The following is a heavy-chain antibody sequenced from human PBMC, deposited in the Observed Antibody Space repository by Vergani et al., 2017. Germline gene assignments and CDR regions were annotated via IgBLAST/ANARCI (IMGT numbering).Heavy chain of an antibody. CDR3: ARKGGEYDKDALDV. D-gene: IGHD2-21*01. CDR2: SYTSGAT. CDR1: GGSFSTGGQS. J-gene: IGHJ3*01. V-gene: IGHV4-61*02. Sequence: QVQLQESGPGLVKPSQTLSLTCTVSGGSFSTGGQSWTCLRQSDGKGLEWIGRSYTSGATNYNPSRRSRAFISVDESKKQFSQKLTSVTAADTAVDYCARKGGEYDKDALDVWGQGTKVTVTS.